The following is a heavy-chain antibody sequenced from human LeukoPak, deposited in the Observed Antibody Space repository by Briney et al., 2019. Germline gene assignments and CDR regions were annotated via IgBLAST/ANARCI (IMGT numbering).Heavy chain of an antibody. CDR3: ARDSGYCSGGSCYGGAFDI. V-gene: IGHV3-48*01. J-gene: IGHJ3*02. D-gene: IGHD2-15*01. CDR2: ISSSSSTI. Sequence: GGSLRLSCAASGFAFSTYSINWVRQAPGKGLEWVSYISSSSSTIYYADSVKGRFTISRDNAKNSLYLQVNSLRAEDTAVYYCARDSGYCSGGSCYGGAFDIWGQGTMVTVSS. CDR1: GFAFSTYS.